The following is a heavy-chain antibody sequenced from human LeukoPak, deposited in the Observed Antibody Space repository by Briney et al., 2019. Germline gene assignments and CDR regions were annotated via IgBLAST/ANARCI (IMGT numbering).Heavy chain of an antibody. Sequence: SETLTLTCSVSGGSISSYYWSWIRQPPGKGLEWIAYIYYSESTNYNPSLKSRVTISVDTPKNQFSLKLSSVTAADTAVYYCARAIAVAGTVGYSDYWGQGTLVTVSS. V-gene: IGHV4-59*01. CDR2: IYYSEST. J-gene: IGHJ4*02. CDR3: ARAIAVAGTVGYSDY. D-gene: IGHD6-19*01. CDR1: GGSISSYY.